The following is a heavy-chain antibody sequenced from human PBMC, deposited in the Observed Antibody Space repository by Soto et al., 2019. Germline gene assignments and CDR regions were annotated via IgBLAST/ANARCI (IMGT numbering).Heavy chain of an antibody. V-gene: IGHV1-69*02. CDR1: GGTFSSYT. D-gene: IGHD1-26*01. CDR2: IIPILGIA. CDR3: SRAREAGADDAFDI. Sequence: QVQLVQSGAEVKKPGSSVQVSCKASGGTFSSYTIIWVRQAPGQVLEWMGTIIPILGIANYAEKFQGRVTITADKYTSTAYVELSSLRSEDTAVYYCSRAREAGADDAFDIWGQGKMVTVSS. J-gene: IGHJ3*02.